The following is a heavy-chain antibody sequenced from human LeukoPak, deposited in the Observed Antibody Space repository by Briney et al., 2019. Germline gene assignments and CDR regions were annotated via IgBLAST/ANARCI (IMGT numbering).Heavy chain of an antibody. CDR3: ARAPPGIAAAGTDY. D-gene: IGHD6-13*01. V-gene: IGHV3-30-3*01. J-gene: IGHJ4*02. CDR1: GFTFSSYA. CDR2: ISYDGSNK. Sequence: GGSLRLSYAASGFTFSSYAMHWVRQAPGKGLEWVAVISYDGSNKYYADSVKGRFTISRDNSKNTLYLLMNSLRAEDTAVYYCARAPPGIAAAGTDYWGQGTLVTVSS.